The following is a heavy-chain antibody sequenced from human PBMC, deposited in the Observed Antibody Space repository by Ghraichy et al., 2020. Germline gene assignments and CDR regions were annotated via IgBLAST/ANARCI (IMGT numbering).Heavy chain of an antibody. CDR1: GYSFTSYW. CDR2: IYPGDSDT. J-gene: IGHJ3*02. V-gene: IGHV5-51*01. CDR3: ARAASGPRSLYDAFDI. Sequence: KVSCKGSGYSFTSYWIGWVRQMPGKGLEWMGIIYPGDSDTRYSPSFQGQVTISADKSISTAYLQWSSLKASDTAMYYCARAASGPRSLYDAFDIWGQGTIVTVSS. D-gene: IGHD5-12*01.